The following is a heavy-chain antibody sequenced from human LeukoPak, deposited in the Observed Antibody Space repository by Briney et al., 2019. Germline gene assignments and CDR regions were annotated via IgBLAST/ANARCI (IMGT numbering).Heavy chain of an antibody. CDR1: GGSISSGGYY. Sequence: SETLSLTCTVSGGSISSGGYYWSWIRQHPGKGLEWIGYIYYSGSTYHNPSLKSRVTISVDTSKNQFSLKLSSVTAADTAVYYCARVSSVGRLNFDYWGQGTLVTVSS. CDR2: IYYSGST. V-gene: IGHV4-31*03. J-gene: IGHJ4*02. D-gene: IGHD3-16*02. CDR3: ARVSSVGRLNFDY.